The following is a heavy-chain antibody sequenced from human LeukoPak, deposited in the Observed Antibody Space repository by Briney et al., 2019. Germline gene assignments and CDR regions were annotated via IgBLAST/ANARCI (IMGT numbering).Heavy chain of an antibody. V-gene: IGHV3-9*01. CDR1: GFTFDDYA. CDR3: AKDTTPQPPFDGYDY. J-gene: IGHJ4*02. Sequence: SLRLSCVASGFTFDDYAMHWVRQAPGKGLEWVSGISWNSGNIGYADSVKGRFTISRDNAKNSLYLQMNSLRPEDTALYYCAKDTTPQPPFDGYDYWGQGTLVTVSS. D-gene: IGHD6-25*01. CDR2: ISWNSGNI.